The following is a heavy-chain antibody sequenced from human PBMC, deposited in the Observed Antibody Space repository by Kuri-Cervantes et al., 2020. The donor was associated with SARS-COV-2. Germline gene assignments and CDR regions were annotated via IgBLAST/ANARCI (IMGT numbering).Heavy chain of an antibody. J-gene: IGHJ4*02. Sequence: SQSLSHTSALPGGSISRGGYSCSCIRQPPGKGLAWIGEINHSGSTNYNPSLKSRVTISVDTSKNQFSLKLSSVIAADTAVYYCARGSSVFLEWIYIRARYFDYWGQGTLVTVSS. CDR1: GGSISRGGYS. V-gene: IGHV4-34*01. D-gene: IGHD3-3*01. CDR2: INHSGST. CDR3: ARGSSVFLEWIYIRARYFDY.